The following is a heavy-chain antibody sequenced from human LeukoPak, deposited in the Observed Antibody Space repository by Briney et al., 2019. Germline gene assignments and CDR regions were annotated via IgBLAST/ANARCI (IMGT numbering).Heavy chain of an antibody. V-gene: IGHV4-34*01. CDR2: INHSGST. Sequence: SETPSLTCAVYGGSFGGYYWSWIRQPPGKGLEWIGEINHSGSTNYNPSLKSRVTISVDTSKNQFSLKLSSVTAADTAVYYCARDSVVVPAAISPNWFDPWGQGTLVTVSS. CDR3: ARDSVVVPAAISPNWFDP. J-gene: IGHJ5*02. CDR1: GGSFGGYY. D-gene: IGHD2-2*02.